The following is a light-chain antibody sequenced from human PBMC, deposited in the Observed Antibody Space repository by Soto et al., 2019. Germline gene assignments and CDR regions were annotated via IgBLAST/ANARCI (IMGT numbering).Light chain of an antibody. J-gene: IGKJ4*01. V-gene: IGKV3-11*01. Sequence: EIVLTQSPATLSLSPGERATLSCRASQSVNNYLGWYQQKSGQAPRLLISDVYKRATGIPARFSGSGSGTDFTLTISSLEPEDFAIYYCQHRVNWPTFGGGTKVEIK. CDR2: DVY. CDR1: QSVNNY. CDR3: QHRVNWPT.